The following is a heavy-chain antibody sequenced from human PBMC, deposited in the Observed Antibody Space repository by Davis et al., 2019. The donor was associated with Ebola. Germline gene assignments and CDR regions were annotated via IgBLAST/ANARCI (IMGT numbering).Heavy chain of an antibody. D-gene: IGHD3-22*01. CDR3: TRVVHYDVAYYYYVMDV. CDR1: GFTVSSNY. CDR2: IYSGGST. Sequence: GGSLRLSCAASGFTVSSNYMSWVRQAPGKGLEWVSVIYSGGSTYYADSVKGRFTISRDNSKNTLYLQMNSLKTEDTAVYYCTRVVHYDVAYYYYVMDVWGQGTTVTVSS. V-gene: IGHV3-53*01. J-gene: IGHJ6*02.